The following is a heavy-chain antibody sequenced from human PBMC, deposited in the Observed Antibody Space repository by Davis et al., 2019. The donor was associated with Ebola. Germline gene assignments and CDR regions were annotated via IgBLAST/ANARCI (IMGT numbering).Heavy chain of an antibody. CDR2: IDDDGEDT. Sequence: GGSLRLSCAASGITFRNVVMSWVRQAPGKGLEWVSGIDDDGEDTNYADSVRGRFTISRDNSKNTLYLQMNSLRDEDTAVYYCARADYDYVWGSYYIDYWGQGTLVTVSS. V-gene: IGHV3-23*01. D-gene: IGHD3-16*01. CDR1: GITFRNVV. J-gene: IGHJ4*02. CDR3: ARADYDYVWGSYYIDY.